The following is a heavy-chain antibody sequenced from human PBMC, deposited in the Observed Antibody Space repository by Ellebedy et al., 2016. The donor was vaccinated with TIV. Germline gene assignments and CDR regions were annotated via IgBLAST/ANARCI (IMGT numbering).Heavy chain of an antibody. CDR2: MYYSGST. Sequence: SETLSLXXSVSGGSISSGAYYWSWIRQHPGKGLEWIGNMYYSGSTFSNPSLKSRVNISVDTSKNQFSLKLSSVTAADTAVFYCARSSMIREPHGMDVWGQGTTVTVSS. V-gene: IGHV4-31*03. CDR1: GGSISSGAYY. D-gene: IGHD3-10*01. CDR3: ARSSMIREPHGMDV. J-gene: IGHJ6*02.